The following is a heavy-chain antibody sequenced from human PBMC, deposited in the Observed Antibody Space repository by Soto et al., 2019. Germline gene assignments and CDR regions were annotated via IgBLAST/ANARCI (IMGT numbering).Heavy chain of an antibody. Sequence: GASVTVSCKASGYTFTSCGSSWVRQAPGQGLEWMGLINTYNGYTKYPQNFQGRVTMTTDTSTGTVYMELRSLTSDDTAVYYCARDVTKGLDVWGQGTTVTVSS. D-gene: IGHD4-4*01. CDR3: ARDVTKGLDV. V-gene: IGHV1-18*01. J-gene: IGHJ6*02. CDR2: INTYNGYT. CDR1: GYTFTSCG.